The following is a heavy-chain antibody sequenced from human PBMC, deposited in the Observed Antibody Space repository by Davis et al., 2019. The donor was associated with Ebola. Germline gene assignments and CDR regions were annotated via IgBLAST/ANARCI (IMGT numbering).Heavy chain of an antibody. CDR1: GGSFSGYY. CDR3: ARAHGIWSGYYKN. J-gene: IGHJ4*02. CDR2: INHSGST. V-gene: IGHV4-34*01. Sequence: SETLSLTCAVYGGSFSGYYWSWIRQPPGKGLEWIGEINHSGSTNYNPSLKSRVTISVDTSKNQFSLKLSSVTAADTAVYYCARAHGIWSGYYKNWGQGTLVTVSS. D-gene: IGHD3-3*01.